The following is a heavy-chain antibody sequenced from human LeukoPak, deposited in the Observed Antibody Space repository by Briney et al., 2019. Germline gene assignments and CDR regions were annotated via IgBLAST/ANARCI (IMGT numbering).Heavy chain of an antibody. J-gene: IGHJ4*02. CDR2: INTNTGNP. V-gene: IGHV7-4-1*02. D-gene: IGHD2-2*01. CDR3: ARVVPAADPYFDY. Sequence: ASVKVSCKASGYTFTGYYMHWVRQAPGQGLEWMGWINTNTGNPTYAQGFTGRFVFSLDTSVSTAYLQISSLKAEDTAVYYCARVVPAADPYFDYWGQGTLVTVSS. CDR1: GYTFTGYY.